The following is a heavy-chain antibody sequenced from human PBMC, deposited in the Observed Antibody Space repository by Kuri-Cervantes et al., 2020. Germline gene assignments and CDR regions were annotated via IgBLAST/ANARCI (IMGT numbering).Heavy chain of an antibody. CDR1: GFTFSSYW. J-gene: IGHJ5*02. D-gene: IGHD2-2*01. CDR2: IKQDGSEK. Sequence: GESLKISCAASGFTFSSYWMSWVRQAPGKGLEWVANIKQDGSEKYYVDSVKGRFTISRDNAKNSLYLQMNSLRAEDTAVYYCAREVVPDNWFDPWGQGTLVTVSS. CDR3: AREVVPDNWFDP. V-gene: IGHV3-7*01.